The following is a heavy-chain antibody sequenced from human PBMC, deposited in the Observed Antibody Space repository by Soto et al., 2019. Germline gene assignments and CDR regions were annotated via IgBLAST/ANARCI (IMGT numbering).Heavy chain of an antibody. Sequence: SETLSLTCAVYGGSFSGYYWSWIRQPPGKGLEWIGEINHSGSTNYNQSLKSRVTISVDTSKNQFSLKLSSVTAADTAVYYCARDPGYFDYWGQGTLVTVSS. CDR1: GGSFSGYY. CDR2: INHSGST. V-gene: IGHV4-34*01. J-gene: IGHJ4*02. CDR3: ARDPGYFDY.